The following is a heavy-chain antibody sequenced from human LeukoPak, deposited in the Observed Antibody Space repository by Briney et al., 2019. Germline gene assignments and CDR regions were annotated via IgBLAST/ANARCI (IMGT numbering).Heavy chain of an antibody. D-gene: IGHD3-10*01. Sequence: ASVKVSCKASGGTFSSYAISWVRQAPGQGLEWMGGIIPIFCTANYAQKFQGRVTITADESTSTAYMELSSLRSEDTAVYYCARAPRARGHFDYWVQGTLVTVSS. J-gene: IGHJ4*02. CDR3: ARAPRARGHFDY. CDR2: IIPIFCTA. CDR1: GGTFSSYA. V-gene: IGHV1-69*13.